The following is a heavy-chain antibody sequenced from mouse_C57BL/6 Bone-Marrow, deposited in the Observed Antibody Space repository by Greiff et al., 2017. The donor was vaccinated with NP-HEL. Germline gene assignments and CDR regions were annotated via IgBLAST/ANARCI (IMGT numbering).Heavy chain of an antibody. CDR3: ATYYYGSRGYFDY. D-gene: IGHD1-1*01. CDR2: IYPRSGNT. V-gene: IGHV1-81*01. Sequence: VQLKESGAELARPGASVKLSCKASGYTFTSYGISWVKQRTGQGLEWIGEIYPRSGNTYYNEKFKGKATLTADKSSSTAYMELRSLTSEDSAVYFCATYYYGSRGYFDYWGQGTTLTVSS. CDR1: GYTFTSYG. J-gene: IGHJ2*01.